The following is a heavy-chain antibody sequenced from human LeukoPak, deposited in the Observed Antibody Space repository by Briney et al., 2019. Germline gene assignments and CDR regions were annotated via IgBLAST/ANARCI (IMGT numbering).Heavy chain of an antibody. CDR1: GFTFSSYA. J-gene: IGHJ6*02. Sequence: PGGSLRLSCAASGFTFSSYAMHWVRQAPGKGLEYVSAISSNGGSTYYANSVKGRFTISRDNSKNTLYLQMGSLRAEDMAVYYCASSDFDWPDYGMDVWGQGTTVTVSS. CDR2: ISSNGGST. CDR3: ASSDFDWPDYGMDV. D-gene: IGHD3-9*01. V-gene: IGHV3-64*01.